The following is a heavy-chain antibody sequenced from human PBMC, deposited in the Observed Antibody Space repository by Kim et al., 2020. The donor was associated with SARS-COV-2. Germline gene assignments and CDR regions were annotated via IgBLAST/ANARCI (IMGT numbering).Heavy chain of an antibody. Sequence: GGSLRLSCAASGFTFSSSAMHWVRQAPGKGLEWVAVLSYDGSNEFYADSLRGRFTISRDNSKNTLYLQMNSLRAQDTAIYYCARGSWGPALGYLQHWGQGTLVTVSS. CDR3: ARGSWGPALGYLQH. CDR1: GFTFSSSA. J-gene: IGHJ1*01. V-gene: IGHV3-30*04. CDR2: LSYDGSNE. D-gene: IGHD3-16*01.